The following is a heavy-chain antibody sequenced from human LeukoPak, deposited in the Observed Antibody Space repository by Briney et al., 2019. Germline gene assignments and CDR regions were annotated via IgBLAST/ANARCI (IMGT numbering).Heavy chain of an antibody. Sequence: SGGSLRLSCAASGFTFSSYAMSWVRQAPGKGPEWVSAISGSGGSTYYADSVKGRFTISRDNSKNTLYLQMNSLRAEDTAVYYCAKGDRSGSCSYFDYWGRGTLVTVSS. J-gene: IGHJ4*02. CDR3: AKGDRSGSCSYFDY. CDR1: GFTFSSYA. CDR2: ISGSGGST. V-gene: IGHV3-23*01. D-gene: IGHD1-26*01.